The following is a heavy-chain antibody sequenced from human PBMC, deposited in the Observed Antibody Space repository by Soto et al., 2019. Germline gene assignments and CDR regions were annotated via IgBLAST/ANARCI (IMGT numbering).Heavy chain of an antibody. D-gene: IGHD3-3*01. CDR1: VFTFSSYA. CDR2: ISYDGSNK. J-gene: IGHJ6*02. Sequence: GWSLRLSCASSVFTFSSYAMHWVRQAPGKGLEWVAVISYDGSNKYYADSVKGRFTISRDNSKNTLYLQMNSLRAEDTAVYYFARDSAHSSKSSNYYDFWSRDPKHYYYYGMDVWGQGTTVTVSS. CDR3: ARDSAHSSKSSNYYDFWSRDPKHYYYYGMDV. V-gene: IGHV3-30*04.